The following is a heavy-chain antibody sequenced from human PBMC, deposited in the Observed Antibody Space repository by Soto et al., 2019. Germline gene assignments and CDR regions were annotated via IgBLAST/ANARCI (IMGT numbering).Heavy chain of an antibody. J-gene: IGHJ5*02. Sequence: SETLSLTCTVSGRSVSSGGYYWTWIRQHPGRGLEWIGYIYHIGSPYYNPSLESRVTISLGTSKNQFSLNLTSVTAADTAIYYCVRDRAMDSSGHWFDTWGQGTLVTVSS. CDR1: GRSVSSGGYY. CDR2: IYHIGSP. D-gene: IGHD3-22*01. V-gene: IGHV4-31*03. CDR3: VRDRAMDSSGHWFDT.